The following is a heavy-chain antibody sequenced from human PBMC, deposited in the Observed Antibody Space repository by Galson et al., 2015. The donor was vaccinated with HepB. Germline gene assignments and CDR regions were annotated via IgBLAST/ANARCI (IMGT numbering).Heavy chain of an antibody. Sequence: SVKVSCKVSGYTLTELSMHWVRQAPGKGLEWMGGFDPEGGETIYAQKFQGRVTMTEDTSTDTAYMELSSLRSEDTAVYYCATGRGYCSGGSCYSVAYYYGMDVWGQGTTVTVSS. V-gene: IGHV1-24*01. CDR3: ATGRGYCSGGSCYSVAYYYGMDV. D-gene: IGHD2-15*01. CDR1: GYTLTELS. J-gene: IGHJ6*02. CDR2: FDPEGGET.